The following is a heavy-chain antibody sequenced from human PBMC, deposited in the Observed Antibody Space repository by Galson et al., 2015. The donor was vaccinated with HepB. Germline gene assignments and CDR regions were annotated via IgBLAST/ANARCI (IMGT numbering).Heavy chain of an antibody. V-gene: IGHV7-4-1*02. D-gene: IGHD6-13*01. J-gene: IGHJ4*02. CDR1: GYTFTSYA. CDR2: INTNTGNP. CDR3: ANLPGWGEQLVVDY. Sequence: SVKVSCKASGYTFTSYAMNWVRQAPGQGLEWMGWINTNTGNPTYAQGFTGRFVFSLDTSVSTAYLQISSLKAEDTAVYYCANLPGWGEQLVVDYWGQGTLVTVSS.